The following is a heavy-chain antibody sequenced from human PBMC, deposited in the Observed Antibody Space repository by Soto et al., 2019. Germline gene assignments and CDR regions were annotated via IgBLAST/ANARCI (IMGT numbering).Heavy chain of an antibody. V-gene: IGHV1-46*01. D-gene: IGHD3-10*01. CDR2: INPSGGST. Sequence: QVQLVQSGAEVKKPGASVKVSCKASGYTFTSYYMHWVRQAPGQGLEWMGIINPSGGSTSYAQKFQGRVTMTRDTSTSTVYMELSSLRSEDTAVYYCARGTGSLVLWFGELSPDYWGQGTLVTVSS. CDR3: ARGTGSLVLWFGELSPDY. J-gene: IGHJ4*02. CDR1: GYTFTSYY.